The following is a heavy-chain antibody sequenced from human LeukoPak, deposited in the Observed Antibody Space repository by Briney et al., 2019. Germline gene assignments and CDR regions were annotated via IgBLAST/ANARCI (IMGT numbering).Heavy chain of an antibody. Sequence: GGSLRLSCAASGFTFDDYGMSWVRQAPGKGLEWVSGINWNGGSTGYADSVKGRFTISRDNSKNTLYLQMNSLRAEDTAVYYCAKDRDFWSGCFDYWGQGTLVTVSS. D-gene: IGHD3-3*01. J-gene: IGHJ4*02. CDR1: GFTFDDYG. CDR3: AKDRDFWSGCFDY. CDR2: INWNGGST. V-gene: IGHV3-20*04.